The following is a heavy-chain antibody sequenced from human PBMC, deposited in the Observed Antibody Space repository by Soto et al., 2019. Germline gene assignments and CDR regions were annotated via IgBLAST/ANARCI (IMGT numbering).Heavy chain of an antibody. CDR3: ARDSPTSSLCSSTSCYGGYYYYYGMDV. CDR2: IIPIFGTA. Sequence: SVKVSCKASGGTFSSYAISWVRQAPGQGLEWMGGIIPIFGTANYAQKFQGRVTITADESTSTAYMELSSLRSEDTAVYYCARDSPTSSLCSSTSCYGGYYYYYGMDVWGQGTTVTVSS. V-gene: IGHV1-69*13. J-gene: IGHJ6*02. CDR1: GGTFSSYA. D-gene: IGHD2-2*01.